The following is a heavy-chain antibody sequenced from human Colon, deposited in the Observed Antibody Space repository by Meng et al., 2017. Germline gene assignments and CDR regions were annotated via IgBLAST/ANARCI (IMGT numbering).Heavy chain of an antibody. V-gene: IGHV3-21*01. J-gene: IGHJ4*02. Sequence: EVQLVESGGGLVKPGGSLGLSCAASGFTFNRYSMSWVRQAPGKGLEWVSSISGSSNFIYYADSVKGRFTTSRDTAENSLFLQMDSLRAEDTAVYYCARPSRRDGYNAIDYWGQGTLVTVSS. CDR1: GFTFNRYS. D-gene: IGHD5-24*01. CDR2: ISGSSNFI. CDR3: ARPSRRDGYNAIDY.